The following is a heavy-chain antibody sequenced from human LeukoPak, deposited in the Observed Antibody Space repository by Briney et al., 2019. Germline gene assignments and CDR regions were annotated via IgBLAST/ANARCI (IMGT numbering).Heavy chain of an antibody. J-gene: IGHJ3*02. CDR3: ARDPYYYESSGYFFGAFDI. CDR1: GFMFISYN. Sequence: GGSLRLSCAASGFMFISYNMNWVRQAPGKGLEWVALISSGSRSIYYADSVKGRFTISRDNAKNSLYLQMNSLRAEDTAVYYCARDPYYYESSGYFFGAFDIWGQGTMVTVSS. D-gene: IGHD3-22*01. CDR2: ISSGSRSI. V-gene: IGHV3-21*01.